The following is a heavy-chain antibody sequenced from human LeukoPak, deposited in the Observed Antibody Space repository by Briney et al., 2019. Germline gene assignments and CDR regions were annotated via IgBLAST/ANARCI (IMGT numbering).Heavy chain of an antibody. CDR2: INPNSGGT. Sequence: GASVKVSCKASGYTFTGYYMHWVRQAPGQGLAWMGWINPNSGGTNYAQKFQGRVTMTRDTSISTAYMELSRLRSDDTAVYYCARAPLSSSGWYLGFDPWGQGTLVTVSS. CDR1: GYTFTGYY. CDR3: ARAPLSSSGWYLGFDP. J-gene: IGHJ5*02. V-gene: IGHV1-2*02. D-gene: IGHD6-19*01.